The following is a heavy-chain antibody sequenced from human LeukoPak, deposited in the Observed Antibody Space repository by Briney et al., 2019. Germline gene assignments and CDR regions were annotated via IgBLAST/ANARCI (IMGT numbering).Heavy chain of an antibody. CDR1: GFTFSTYS. CDR2: INTDGSST. J-gene: IGHJ4*02. V-gene: IGHV3-74*01. D-gene: IGHD3-3*01. CDR3: ASSPLRFWSEPFDY. Sequence: PGGSLRLSCAASGFTFSTYSMNWVRQAPGKGLVWVSRINTDGSSTSYADSVKGRFTISRDNAKNTLYLQMNSLRAEDTAVYYCASSPLRFWSEPFDYWGQGTLVTVSS.